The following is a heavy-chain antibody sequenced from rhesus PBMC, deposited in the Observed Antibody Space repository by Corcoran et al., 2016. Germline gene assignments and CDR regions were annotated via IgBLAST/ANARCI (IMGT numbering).Heavy chain of an antibody. CDR3: ARLYYNIWTGYPYGLDS. Sequence: QVQLQESGPGLVKPSETLSLTCAVSGGSISSSNWWSWIRQSPGKGLEWFGGIYGGCGHTKYNPAPKSRVTISKDTSKTQFSLKLSSVTAADTAVYYCARLYYNIWTGYPYGLDSWGQGVVVTVSS. CDR1: GGSISSSNW. D-gene: IGHD3-3*01. CDR2: IYGGCGHT. V-gene: IGHV4-93*01. J-gene: IGHJ6*01.